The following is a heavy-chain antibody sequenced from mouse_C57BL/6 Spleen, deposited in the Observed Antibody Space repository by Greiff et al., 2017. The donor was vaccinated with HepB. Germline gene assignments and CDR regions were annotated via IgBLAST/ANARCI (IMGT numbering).Heavy chain of an antibody. CDR2: IHPNSGST. V-gene: IGHV1-64*01. D-gene: IGHD1-1*01. Sequence: QVQLKQPGAELVKPGASVKLSCKASGYTFTSYWMHWVKQRPGQGLEWIGMIHPNSGSTNYNEKFKSKATLTVDKSSSTAYMQLSSLTSEDSAVYYFASPVITTVVAPRAMDYWGQGTSVTVSS. CDR3: ASPVITTVVAPRAMDY. CDR1: GYTFTSYW. J-gene: IGHJ4*01.